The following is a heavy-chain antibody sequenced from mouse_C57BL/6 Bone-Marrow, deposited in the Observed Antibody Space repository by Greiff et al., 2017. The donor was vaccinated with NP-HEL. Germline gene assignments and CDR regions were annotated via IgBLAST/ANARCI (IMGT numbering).Heavy chain of an antibody. V-gene: IGHV12-3*01. CDR2: ITHSGET. J-gene: IGHJ2*01. Sequence: VKLQESGPGLVKPSQSLFLTCSITGFPITSGYYWIWIRQSPGKPLEWMGYITHSGETFYNPSLQSPISITRETSKNQFFLQLNSVTTEDTAMYYCAGDTLFNFDYWGQGTTLTVSS. D-gene: IGHD6-5*01. CDR1: GFPITSGYY. CDR3: AGDTLFNFDY.